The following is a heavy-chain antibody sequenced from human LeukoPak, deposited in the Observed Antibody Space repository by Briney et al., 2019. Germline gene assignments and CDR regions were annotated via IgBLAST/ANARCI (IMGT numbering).Heavy chain of an antibody. CDR1: GYTFTDYY. V-gene: IGHV1-2*02. CDR2: INPNSGAT. D-gene: IGHD1-1*01. J-gene: IGHJ4*02. CDR3: AREGRDFGPHKLAGFDC. Sequence: AAVKVSCKTSGYTFTDYYMHWVRQAPGQGLEWMGWINPNSGATNYVQEFQGRVTMTRDTSVTTAYMELSGLRYDDTAVYYCAREGRDFGPHKLAGFDCWGQGTLVTVSS.